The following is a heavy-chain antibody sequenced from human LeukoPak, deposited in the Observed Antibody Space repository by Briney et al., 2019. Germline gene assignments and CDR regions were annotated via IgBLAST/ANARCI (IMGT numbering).Heavy chain of an antibody. CDR3: AREGESSSYFDY. Sequence: GGSLRLSCAASGFIFSSAWMTWVRQAPGKGLEWVANIKQDGSEKYYVDSVKGRFTISRDNAKNSLYLQMNSLRAEDTAVYYCAREGESSSYFDYWGQGTLVTVSS. V-gene: IGHV3-7*01. J-gene: IGHJ4*02. CDR2: IKQDGSEK. D-gene: IGHD6-13*01. CDR1: GFIFSSAW.